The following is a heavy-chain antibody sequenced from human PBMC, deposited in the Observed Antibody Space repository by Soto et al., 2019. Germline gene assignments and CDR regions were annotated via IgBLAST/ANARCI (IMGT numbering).Heavy chain of an antibody. CDR1: GYSFTSYW. D-gene: IGHD5-18*01. J-gene: IGHJ6*02. CDR2: IDPSDSYT. CDR3: ARHPLTAMVPYYYGMDV. V-gene: IGHV5-10-1*01. Sequence: GESLKISCKGSGYSFTSYWISWVRQMPGKGLEWMGRIDPSDSYTNYSPSFQGHVTISADKSISTAYLQWSSLKASDTAMYYCARHPLTAMVPYYYGMDVWGQGTTDTVSS.